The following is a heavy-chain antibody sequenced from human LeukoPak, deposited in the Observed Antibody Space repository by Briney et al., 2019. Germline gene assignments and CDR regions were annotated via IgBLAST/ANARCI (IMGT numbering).Heavy chain of an antibody. CDR3: ARGSGWYWDY. V-gene: IGHV4-39*07. CDR2: INHSGST. J-gene: IGHJ4*02. Sequence: SETLSLTCTVSGGSISSGSYYWSWIRQPPGKGLEWIGEINHSGSTNYDPSLKSRVTISVDTSKNQFSLKLSSVTAADTAVYYCARGSGWYWDYWGQGTLVTVSS. CDR1: GGSISSGSYY. D-gene: IGHD6-19*01.